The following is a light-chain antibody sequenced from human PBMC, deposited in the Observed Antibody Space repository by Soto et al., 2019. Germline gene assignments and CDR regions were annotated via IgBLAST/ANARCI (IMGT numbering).Light chain of an antibody. V-gene: IGLV3-21*04. Sequence: SYELTQPPSVSVAPGKTARITCGGNNIGSKSVHWYQQKPGQPPVLVIYFDSDRPSGIPERFSGSNSGNTATLTISRVEAGDEDDYYCQVWDSSSDHYVFGTGTKLTVL. J-gene: IGLJ1*01. CDR1: NIGSKS. CDR3: QVWDSSSDHYV. CDR2: FDS.